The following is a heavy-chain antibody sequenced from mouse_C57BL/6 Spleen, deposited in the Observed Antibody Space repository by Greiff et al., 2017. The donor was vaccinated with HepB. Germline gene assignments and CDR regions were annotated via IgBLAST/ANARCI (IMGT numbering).Heavy chain of an antibody. Sequence: VQLQQSGPELVKPGASVKISCKASGYAFSSSWMNWVKQRPGKGLEWIGRIYPGDGDTNYNGKFKGKATLTADKSSSTAYMQLSSLTSEDSAVYFCARYVYGYDGLDYWGQGTTLTVSS. J-gene: IGHJ2*01. D-gene: IGHD2-2*01. CDR1: GYAFSSSW. CDR2: IYPGDGDT. CDR3: ARYVYGYDGLDY. V-gene: IGHV1-82*01.